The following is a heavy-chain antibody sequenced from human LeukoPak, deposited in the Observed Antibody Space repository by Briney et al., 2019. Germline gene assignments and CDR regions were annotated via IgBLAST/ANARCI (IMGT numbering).Heavy chain of an antibody. V-gene: IGHV4-59*01. CDR3: ARTTEGYAGGPGYSYYYYMDV. CDR2: IHYSGST. CDR1: GGSISSYY. D-gene: IGHD5-12*01. J-gene: IGHJ6*03. Sequence: NPSETLSLTCTVSGGSISSYYWSWIRQPPGEGLEWIGYIHYSGSTHYNPSLKSRVTVSVDTSKNQVSLKLRSATAADTAVYYCARTTEGYAGGPGYSYYYYMDVWGKGTTVTISS.